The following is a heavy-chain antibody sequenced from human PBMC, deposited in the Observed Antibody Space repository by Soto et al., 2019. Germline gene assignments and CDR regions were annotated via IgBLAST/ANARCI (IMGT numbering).Heavy chain of an antibody. Sequence: QVQLQQSGPGVVQPSQTLSLTCTVSGDSISSDYYHWTWIRQSPGKGLEWIGNIHHSGSILYNPSLKSRVTISVDTSKNQFSLHLTSVTAADTAVYFCARGDDGGDSLDVWGQGTTVTVSS. J-gene: IGHJ6*02. CDR1: GDSISSDYYH. CDR2: IHHSGSI. D-gene: IGHD2-21*02. CDR3: ARGDDGGDSLDV. V-gene: IGHV4-30-4*08.